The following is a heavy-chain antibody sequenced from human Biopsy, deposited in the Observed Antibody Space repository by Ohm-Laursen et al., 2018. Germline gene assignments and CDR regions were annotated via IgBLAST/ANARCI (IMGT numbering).Heavy chain of an antibody. Sequence: GSLRLSCTAPGFRVSDYYMSWIRHAPGRGLEWVSDINSSGSTKYHAESVKGRFTISRDNAMNSVYLQMNSLRGEDTDVYYCARAVGIAAAPIDYWGQGTLVTVSS. D-gene: IGHD2-15*01. V-gene: IGHV3-11*01. CDR1: GFRVSDYY. J-gene: IGHJ4*02. CDR2: INSSGSTK. CDR3: ARAVGIAAAPIDY.